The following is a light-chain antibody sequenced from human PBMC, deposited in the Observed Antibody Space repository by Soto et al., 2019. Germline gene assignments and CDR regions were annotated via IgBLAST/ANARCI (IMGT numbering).Light chain of an antibody. V-gene: IGKV1-39*01. J-gene: IGKJ4*01. CDR3: QQRYRTPRT. Sequence: DIQMTQSPSSLSASVGDRVTITCRASQSISSYLNWYQQKPGKAPKLLIYAASSLQSGVPSRFSGSGSGTDFTLTISSLQPEDFANYYCQQRYRTPRTFGGGTKVEI. CDR1: QSISSY. CDR2: AAS.